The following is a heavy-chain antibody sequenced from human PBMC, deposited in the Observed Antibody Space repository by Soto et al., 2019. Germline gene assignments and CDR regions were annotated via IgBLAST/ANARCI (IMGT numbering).Heavy chain of an antibody. CDR2: IRSKANSYAT. D-gene: IGHD3-3*01. CDR3: TRRGDFWGGQYYYYGMDV. Sequence: EVQLVESGGGLVQPGGSLKLSCAASGFTFSGSAMHWVRQASGKGLEWVGRIRSKANSYATAYAASVKGRFTISRDDSKNTAYLQMNSLKTEDTAVYYCTRRGDFWGGQYYYYGMDVWGQGTTVTVSS. V-gene: IGHV3-73*02. CDR1: GFTFSGSA. J-gene: IGHJ6*02.